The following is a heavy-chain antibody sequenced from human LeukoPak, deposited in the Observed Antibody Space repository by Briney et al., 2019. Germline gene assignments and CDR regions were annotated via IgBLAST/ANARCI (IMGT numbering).Heavy chain of an antibody. D-gene: IGHD3-9*01. CDR2: ISGSGGST. V-gene: IGHV3-23*01. CDR1: GFTVNSNY. CDR3: AKLPVGYDILNGYYGTFDY. Sequence: GGSLRLSCAASGFTVNSNYMSWVRQAPGKGLEWVSAISGSGGSTYYADSVKGRFTISRDNSKNTLYLQMNSLRAEDTAVYYCAKLPVGYDILNGYYGTFDYWGQGTLVTVSS. J-gene: IGHJ4*02.